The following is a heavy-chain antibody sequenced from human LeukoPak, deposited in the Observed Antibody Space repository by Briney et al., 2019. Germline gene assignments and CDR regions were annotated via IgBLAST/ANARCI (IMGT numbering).Heavy chain of an antibody. CDR2: ISSSGSTI. CDR3: ARDWGYGMDV. D-gene: IGHD3-16*01. CDR1: GFTFSSYE. J-gene: IGHJ6*04. Sequence: QPGGSLRLSCTASGFTFSSYEMNWVRQAPGKGLEWVSYISSSGSTIYYADSVKGRFTITRDNAKNSLYLQMNSLRAEDTAVYYCARDWGYGMDVWGKGTTVTVSP. V-gene: IGHV3-48*03.